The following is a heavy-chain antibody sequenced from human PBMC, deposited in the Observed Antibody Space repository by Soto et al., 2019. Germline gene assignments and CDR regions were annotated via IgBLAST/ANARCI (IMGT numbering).Heavy chain of an antibody. CDR3: AKPGLTVAGTRYFDH. Sequence: GGSLRLSCAASGFPFTSYAMTWFRQSPGKGLEGFSAIGSDGTAIHYVDSVKGRFTIQKDNSKDTLYLKMNSLRAEDTAVDYFAKPGLTVAGTRYFDHWGQGTLVTVSS. V-gene: IGHV3-23*05. D-gene: IGHD6-19*01. CDR1: GFPFTSYA. CDR2: IGSDGTAI. J-gene: IGHJ4*02.